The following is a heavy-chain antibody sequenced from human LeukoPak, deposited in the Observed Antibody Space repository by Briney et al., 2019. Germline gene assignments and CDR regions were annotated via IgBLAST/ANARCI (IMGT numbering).Heavy chain of an antibody. J-gene: IGHJ4*02. D-gene: IGHD3-3*01. CDR3: ARDLDFWSGYRHLDY. CDR1: GFTFSSYS. CDR2: ISSSSSYI. V-gene: IGHV3-21*01. Sequence: GGSLRLSCAASGFTFSSYSMNWVRQAPGKGLEWVSSISSSSSYIYYADSVKGRFTISRDNAKNSLYLQMNSLRAEDTAVYYCARDLDFWSGYRHLDYWGQGTLVTVSS.